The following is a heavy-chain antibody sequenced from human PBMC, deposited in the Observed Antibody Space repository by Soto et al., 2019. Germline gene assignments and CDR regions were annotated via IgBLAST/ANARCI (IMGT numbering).Heavy chain of an antibody. CDR1: GFTFSNAW. CDR2: IWYDGSNK. J-gene: IGHJ4*02. CDR3: ARDLGQTYFDY. Sequence: GGSLRLSCAASGFTFSNAWMNWVRQAPGKGLEWVAVIWYDGSNKYYADSVKGRFTISRDNSKNTLYLQMNSLRAEDTAVYYCARDLGQTYFDYWGQGTLVTVSS. V-gene: IGHV3-33*08.